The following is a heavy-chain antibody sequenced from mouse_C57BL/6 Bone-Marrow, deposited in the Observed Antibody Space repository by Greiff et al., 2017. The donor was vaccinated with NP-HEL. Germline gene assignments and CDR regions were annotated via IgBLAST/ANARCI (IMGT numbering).Heavy chain of an antibody. CDR2: ISGGGGNT. V-gene: IGHV5-9*01. Sequence: EVKVVESGGGLVKPGGSLKLSCAASGFTFSSYTMTWVRQTPEKRLEWVATISGGGGNTYYPDSVKGRFTISRDNAKNTLYLQMSSLRSEDTALYYCARPYYGRGYFDYWGQGTTLTVSS. J-gene: IGHJ2*01. D-gene: IGHD2-10*01. CDR1: GFTFSSYT. CDR3: ARPYYGRGYFDY.